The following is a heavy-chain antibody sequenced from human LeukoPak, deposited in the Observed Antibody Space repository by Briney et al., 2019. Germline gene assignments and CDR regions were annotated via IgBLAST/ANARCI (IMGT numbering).Heavy chain of an antibody. V-gene: IGHV4-31*03. CDR2: IYYSGST. Sequence: SQTLSLTCTVSSGSISSGGYYWSWIRQHPGKGLEWIGYIYYSGSTYYNPSLKSRVAISVDTSKNQFSLKLSSVTAADTAVYYCARVSIAVAGTVVIDYWGQGTLVTVSS. D-gene: IGHD6-19*01. CDR1: SGSISSGGYY. CDR3: ARVSIAVAGTVVIDY. J-gene: IGHJ4*02.